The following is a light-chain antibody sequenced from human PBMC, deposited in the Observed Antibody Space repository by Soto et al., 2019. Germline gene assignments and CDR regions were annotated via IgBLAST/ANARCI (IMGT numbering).Light chain of an antibody. Sequence: SGLTQPASVSGSAGQSTAMACTGTSSDVGAYNFVSWYQQYPGKAPKVIIFEVRKRPSGVSNRFSGSKSGDTASLTISGLQAEDEADYYCSSYRSSTTFVFGTGTKVTVL. J-gene: IGLJ1*01. V-gene: IGLV2-14*01. CDR2: EVR. CDR3: SSYRSSTTFV. CDR1: SSDVGAYNF.